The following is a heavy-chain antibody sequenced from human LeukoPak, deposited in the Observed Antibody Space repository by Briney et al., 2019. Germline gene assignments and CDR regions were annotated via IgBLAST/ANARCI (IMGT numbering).Heavy chain of an antibody. Sequence: PGGSLRLSCAASGFTFSSYAMHWVRQSSDKGLEWLALISSNGINTHYADSVKGRFTISRDNSKNTLYLQMDLLRPDDTAIYYCARDLSGTYYRLYFDYWGQGTLVAV. J-gene: IGHJ4*02. CDR3: ARDLSGTYYRLYFDY. D-gene: IGHD1-26*01. V-gene: IGHV3-30*03. CDR2: ISSNGINT. CDR1: GFTFSSYA.